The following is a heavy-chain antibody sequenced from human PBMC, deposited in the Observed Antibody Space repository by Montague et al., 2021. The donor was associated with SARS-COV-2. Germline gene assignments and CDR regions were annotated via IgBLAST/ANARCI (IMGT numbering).Heavy chain of an antibody. CDR1: GGSITGFS. J-gene: IGHJ4*02. Sequence: SETLSLTCAVSGGSITGFSWSWVRQPAGKGLEWIGRVTTSGTTNYGPSLRSRVTTSVDTSKNQFSLNLNSVTAADTAIYYCARTPTRPLSLDSWGQGTLVTVSS. V-gene: IGHV4-4*07. CDR2: VTTSGTT. CDR3: ARTPTRPLSLDS. D-gene: IGHD6-6*01.